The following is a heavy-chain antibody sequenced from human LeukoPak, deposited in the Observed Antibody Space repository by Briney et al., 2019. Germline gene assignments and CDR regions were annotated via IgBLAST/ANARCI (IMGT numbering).Heavy chain of an antibody. CDR2: ISDDGINK. D-gene: IGHD5-12*01. V-gene: IGHV3-30*04. CDR3: AGWGDSGYDHS. J-gene: IGHJ4*02. Sequence: PGRSLRLSCAASGFTFSSYAMHWVRQAPGKGLEWVAVISDDGINKYYADPVKGRFTISRDNSKNTLYLEMSSLRAEDTAVYYCAGWGDSGYDHSWGQGTLVTVSS. CDR1: GFTFSSYA.